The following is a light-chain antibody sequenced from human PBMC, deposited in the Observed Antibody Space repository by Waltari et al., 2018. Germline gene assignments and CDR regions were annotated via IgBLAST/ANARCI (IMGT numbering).Light chain of an antibody. CDR1: SRDVGSYHY. Sequence: QSALTQPRSVSGSPGQSVTISCTGTSRDVGSYHYVSWYQQYPGKVPKLMIYDVSKRPSGVPDRFSGSKSGNTASLTISGLQAEDEADYYCCSYAGSYVVFGGGTKLTVL. CDR3: CSYAGSYVV. J-gene: IGLJ2*01. CDR2: DVS. V-gene: IGLV2-11*01.